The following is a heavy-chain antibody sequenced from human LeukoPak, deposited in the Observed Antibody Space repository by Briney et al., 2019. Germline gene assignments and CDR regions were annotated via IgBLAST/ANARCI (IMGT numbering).Heavy chain of an antibody. CDR1: GGSFSGYY. CDR3: ARGSDWFGP. V-gene: IGHV4-34*01. Sequence: PSETLSLTCAVYGGSFSGYYWSWIRQPPGKGLEWIGEINHSGSTNYNPSLKSRVTISVDTSKNQFSLKLSSVTAADTAVYYCARGSDWFGPWGQGTLVTVSS. CDR2: INHSGST. J-gene: IGHJ5*02.